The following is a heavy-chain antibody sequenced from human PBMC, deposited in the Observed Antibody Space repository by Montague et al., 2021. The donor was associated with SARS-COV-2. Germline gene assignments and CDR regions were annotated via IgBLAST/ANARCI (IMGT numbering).Heavy chain of an antibody. CDR3: ARGSEYYYHPFDY. V-gene: IGHV4-4*07. Sequence: SETLSLTCTVSGGSMSGYHWSWIRQPPGKALEWIGRIYPNGDTTYNPSLNSRLTMSVDTSERQFSLTMTSVAAADTAIYYCARGSEYYYHPFDYWGHGNLVTVSS. J-gene: IGHJ4*01. CDR1: GGSMSGYH. CDR2: IYPNGDT. D-gene: IGHD2/OR15-2a*01.